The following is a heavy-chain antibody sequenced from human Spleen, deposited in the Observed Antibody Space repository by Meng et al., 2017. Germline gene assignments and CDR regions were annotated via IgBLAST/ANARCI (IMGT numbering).Heavy chain of an antibody. V-gene: IGHV4-34*01. CDR1: GFTVSCNY. CDR2: IDRRGST. Sequence: ESLKISCAASGFTVSCNYMSWVRQPPGKGLEWIGEIDRRGSTTYNPSLRSRVSISLDTSKKQFSLKLKSVTAADTAVYYCARGGNYGSGSYNDFDYWGQGALVTVSS. J-gene: IGHJ4*02. CDR3: ARGGNYGSGSYNDFDY. D-gene: IGHD3-10*01.